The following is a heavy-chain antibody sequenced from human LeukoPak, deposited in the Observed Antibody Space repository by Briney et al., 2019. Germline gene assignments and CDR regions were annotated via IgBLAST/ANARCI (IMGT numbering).Heavy chain of an antibody. V-gene: IGHV4-30-2*01. CDR3: ATSHRGYPPDDAFDI. CDR2: IYHSGST. CDR1: GGSISSGGYS. D-gene: IGHD3-22*01. Sequence: SETLSLTCAVSGGSISSGGYSWSWIRQPPGKGLEWIGYIYHSGSTYYNPSLKSRVTISVDRSKNQFSLKLSSVTAADTAVYYCATSHRGYPPDDAFDIWGQRTMVTVSS. J-gene: IGHJ3*02.